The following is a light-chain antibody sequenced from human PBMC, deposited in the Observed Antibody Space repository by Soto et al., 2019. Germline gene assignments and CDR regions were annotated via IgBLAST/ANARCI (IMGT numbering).Light chain of an antibody. CDR3: QQSYSTLLT. Sequence: DIQMTQSPSSLSASVGDRITITCRASQSISSYLNWYQQKPGKAPKLLIYAASSLQSGVQSRFSGSGSGKAFTLTISSLQPEDFATYYCQQSYSTLLTFGGGTKVEIK. CDR1: QSISSY. J-gene: IGKJ4*01. CDR2: AAS. V-gene: IGKV1-39*01.